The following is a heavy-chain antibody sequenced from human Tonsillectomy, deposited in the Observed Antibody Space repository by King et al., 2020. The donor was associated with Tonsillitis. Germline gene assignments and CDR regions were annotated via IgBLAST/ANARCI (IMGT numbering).Heavy chain of an antibody. CDR2: ITTSGDST. Sequence: VQLVESGGGLVQPGGSLRLSCAASGFTFTNYAMSWVRQAPGMGLEWVSAITTSGDSTYYADSVKGRFTISRDNSRNTLYLQMSSLRAEDTAVYYCAKSGIPAYFASWGQGPRATVPS. J-gene: IGHJ4*02. CDR3: AKSGIPAYFAS. V-gene: IGHV3-23*04. CDR1: GFTFTNYA. D-gene: IGHD1-14*01.